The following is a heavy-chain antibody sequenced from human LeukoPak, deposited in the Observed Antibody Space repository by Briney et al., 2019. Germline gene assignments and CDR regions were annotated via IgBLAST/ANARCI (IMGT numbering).Heavy chain of an antibody. V-gene: IGHV3-21*01. J-gene: IGHJ4*02. CDR2: ISSSSSYI. CDR1: GFAFSSYS. Sequence: GGSLRLSCAASGFAFSSYSMNWVRQAPGKGLEWVSSISSSSSYIYYADSVKGRFTISRDNAKNSLYLQMNSLRAEDTAVYYCARDSQLETFAYWGQGTLVTVSS. CDR3: ARDSQLETFAY. D-gene: IGHD1-1*01.